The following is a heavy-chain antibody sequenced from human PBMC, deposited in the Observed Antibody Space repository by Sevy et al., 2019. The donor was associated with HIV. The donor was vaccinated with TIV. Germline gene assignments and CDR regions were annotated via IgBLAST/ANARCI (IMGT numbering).Heavy chain of an antibody. CDR1: GFTFSDYS. V-gene: IGHV3-21*01. Sequence: GGSLRLSCVASGFTFSDYSMNWVHQAPGKGLEWVSFISSGSSYIYYADSVKGRFTISRDNAKNSLYLQMNSLRAEDTVFYYYARLTRGAADFGGNHDAFDIWGQGTTVTVSS. J-gene: IGHJ3*02. D-gene: IGHD4-17*01. CDR3: ARLTRGAADFGGNHDAFDI. CDR2: ISSGSSYI.